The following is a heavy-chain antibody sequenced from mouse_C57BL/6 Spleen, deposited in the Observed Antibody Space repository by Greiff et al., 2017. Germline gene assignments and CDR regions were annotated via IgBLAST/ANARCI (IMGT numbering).Heavy chain of an antibody. V-gene: IGHV5-4*01. J-gene: IGHJ3*01. Sequence: EVKLMESGGGLVKPGGSLKLSCAASGFTFSSYAMSWVRQTPEKRLEWVATISDGGSYTYYPDNVKGRFTISRDNAKNNLYLQMSHLKSEDTAMYYCARDKSDGSSPFAYWGQGTLVTVSA. CDR2: ISDGGSYT. CDR1: GFTFSSYA. CDR3: ARDKSDGSSPFAY. D-gene: IGHD1-1*01.